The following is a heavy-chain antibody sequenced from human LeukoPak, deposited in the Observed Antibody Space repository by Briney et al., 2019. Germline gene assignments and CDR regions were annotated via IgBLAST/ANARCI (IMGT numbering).Heavy chain of an antibody. V-gene: IGHV3-33*01. Sequence: PGRSLRLSCAASGFTFSSYGMHWVRQAPGKGLEWVAVIWYDGSNEYYADSVKGRFTISRDNSKNTLYLQMNSLRAEDTAVYYCASSLWFGSFDYWGQGTLVTVSS. J-gene: IGHJ4*02. CDR3: ASSLWFGSFDY. CDR1: GFTFSSYG. D-gene: IGHD3-10*01. CDR2: IWYDGSNE.